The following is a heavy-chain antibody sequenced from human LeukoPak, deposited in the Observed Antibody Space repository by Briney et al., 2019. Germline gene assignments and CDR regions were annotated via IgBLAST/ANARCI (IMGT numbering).Heavy chain of an antibody. CDR1: GGSISSSSYY. D-gene: IGHD3-3*01. Sequence: SETLSLTCTVSGGSISSSSYYWGWIRQPPGKGLEWIGSIYYSGSTYYNPSLKSRVTISVDTSKNQFSLKLSSVTAADTAVYYCARGEDDFWSGYYTVGAFDIWGQGTMVTVSS. CDR3: ARGEDDFWSGYYTVGAFDI. CDR2: IYYSGST. J-gene: IGHJ3*02. V-gene: IGHV4-39*07.